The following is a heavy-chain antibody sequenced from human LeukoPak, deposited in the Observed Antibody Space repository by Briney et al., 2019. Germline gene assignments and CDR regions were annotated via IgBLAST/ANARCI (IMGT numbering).Heavy chain of an antibody. Sequence: GGSLRLSCSASGFTFSSFAMYWVRQAPGKGLEFVSGISSNGGGTYYADSVKGRFTISRDNSKNTLYFQMSSLRGEDTAVYYCVKITSSSGGDFWGQGTLVTVSS. CDR3: VKITSSSGGDF. CDR1: GFTFSSFA. CDR2: ISSNGGGT. D-gene: IGHD6-19*01. J-gene: IGHJ4*02. V-gene: IGHV3-64*05.